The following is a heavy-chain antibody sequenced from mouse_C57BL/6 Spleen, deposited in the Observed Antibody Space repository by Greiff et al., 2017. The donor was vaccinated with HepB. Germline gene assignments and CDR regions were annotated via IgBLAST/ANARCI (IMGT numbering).Heavy chain of an antibody. D-gene: IGHD1-3*01. CDR1: GYTFTSYW. J-gene: IGHJ2*01. Sequence: QVQLQQPGAELVMPGASVKLSCKASGYTFTSYWMHWVKQRPGQGLEWIGEIDPSDSYTNYNQKFKGKSTLTVDKSSSTAYMQLSSLTFEDSAVYYCARRKGTNFDYWGQGTTLTVSS. CDR3: ARRKGTNFDY. V-gene: IGHV1-69*01. CDR2: IDPSDSYT.